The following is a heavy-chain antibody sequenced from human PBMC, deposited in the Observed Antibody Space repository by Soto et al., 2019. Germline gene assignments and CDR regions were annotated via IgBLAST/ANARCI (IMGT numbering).Heavy chain of an antibody. CDR2: IYYSGST. D-gene: IGHD5-12*01. CDR3: ARDQGGYGHFDY. Sequence: QVQLQESGPGLVKPSQTLSLTCTVSGGSISSGGYYWRWIRQHPGKGLEWIGYIYYSGSTYYNPSLKSRVTISVDTSKNQFSLKLSSVTAADTAVYYCARDQGGYGHFDYWGQGTLVTVSS. V-gene: IGHV4-31*03. J-gene: IGHJ4*02. CDR1: GGSISSGGYY.